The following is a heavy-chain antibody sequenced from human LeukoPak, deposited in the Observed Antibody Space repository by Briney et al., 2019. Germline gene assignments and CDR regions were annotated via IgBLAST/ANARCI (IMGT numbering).Heavy chain of an antibody. CDR2: VYTSGST. CDR1: GGSLSSYY. CDR3: ARAPGYCSTTSCEYYYYMDV. V-gene: IGHV4-4*07. J-gene: IGHJ6*03. D-gene: IGHD2-2*01. Sequence: PSETLSLTCTVSGGSLSSYYWSWIRQPAGKGLEWIGRVYTSGSTNYNPSLKGRVTMSIDTSKNQFSLEVSSVTAADTAVYYCARAPGYCSTTSCEYYYYMDVWGKGTTVTVSS.